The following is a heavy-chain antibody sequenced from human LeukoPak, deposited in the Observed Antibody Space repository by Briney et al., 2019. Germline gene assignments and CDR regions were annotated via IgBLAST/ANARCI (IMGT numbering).Heavy chain of an antibody. D-gene: IGHD5-18*01. CDR3: ASGPSLAMAPWYYYGMDV. V-gene: IGHV3-74*01. J-gene: IGHJ6*02. CDR1: GFTFDDYG. CDR2: INSDGSST. Sequence: GGSLRLSCAASGFTFDDYGMSWVRQAPGKGLVWVSRINSDGSSTSYADSVKGRFTISRDNAKNTLYLQMNSLRAEDTAVYYCASGPSLAMAPWYYYGMDVWGQGTTVTVSS.